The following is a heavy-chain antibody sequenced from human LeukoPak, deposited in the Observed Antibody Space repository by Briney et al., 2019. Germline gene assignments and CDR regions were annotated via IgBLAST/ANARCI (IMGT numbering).Heavy chain of an antibody. CDR1: GFTFDDYA. D-gene: IGHD6-13*01. V-gene: IGHV3-9*01. J-gene: IGHJ3*02. Sequence: GGSLRLSCAASGFTFDDYAMHWVRQAPGKGLEWVSGISCNSGSIGYADSVKGRSTISRDNAKNSLYLQMNSLRAEDTALYYCAKALPTIAAAGTEAFDIWGQGTMVTVSS. CDR3: AKALPTIAAAGTEAFDI. CDR2: ISCNSGSI.